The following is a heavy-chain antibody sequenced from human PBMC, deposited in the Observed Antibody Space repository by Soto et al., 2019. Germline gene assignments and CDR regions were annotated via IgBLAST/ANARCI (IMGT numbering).Heavy chain of an antibody. J-gene: IGHJ6*02. D-gene: IGHD6-13*01. V-gene: IGHV1-18*01. CDR3: ARRNIAAAGIATPYYYYGMDV. Sequence: GASVKVSCKASGYAFTSYGISWVRQAPGQGLEWRGWISAYNGYTNYAQKLQGRVTMTTDTSTSTAYKELRSLRSDDTAVYYCARRNIAAAGIATPYYYYGMDVWGQGTTVTVSS. CDR2: ISAYNGYT. CDR1: GYAFTSYG.